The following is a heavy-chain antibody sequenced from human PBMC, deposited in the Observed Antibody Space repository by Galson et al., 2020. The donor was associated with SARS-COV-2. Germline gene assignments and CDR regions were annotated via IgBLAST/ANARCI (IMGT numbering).Heavy chain of an antibody. V-gene: IGHV3-13*04. Sequence: GGSLRLSCAASGFTFSSYDMHWVRQATGKGREWVSAIGTAGDTYYPGSVKGRFTISRENAKNSLYLQMNSLRAGDTAVYYCARGDSSGYQYYFDYWGQGTLVTVSS. CDR2: IGTAGDT. CDR1: GFTFSSYD. D-gene: IGHD3-22*01. J-gene: IGHJ4*02. CDR3: ARGDSSGYQYYFDY.